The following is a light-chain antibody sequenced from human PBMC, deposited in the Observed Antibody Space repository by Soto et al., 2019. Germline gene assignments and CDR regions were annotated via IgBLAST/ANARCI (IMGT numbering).Light chain of an antibody. V-gene: IGLV2-23*01. Sequence: QSALTQPGSVSGSPGQSITISCTGTSSDVGSYNLVSWYQQHPGKAPKLMIYEDSKRPSGVSNRFSGSKSGNTASLTISGLQTEDEAVYYWCSSAYRISYVFAIWTNVTVL. J-gene: IGLJ1*01. CDR1: SSDVGSYNL. CDR3: CSSAYRISYV. CDR2: EDS.